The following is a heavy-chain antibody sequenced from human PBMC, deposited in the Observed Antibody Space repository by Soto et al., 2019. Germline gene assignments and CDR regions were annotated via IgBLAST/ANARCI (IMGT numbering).Heavy chain of an antibody. J-gene: IGHJ6*02. Sequence: GGSLRLSCSASGFTFSGYAMTWVRQAPGKGLEWVSGISGSGANIYYADSVKGRFTISRDNSKNTLYLQMNSLRAEDKAVYSCARRTSYGSGSYMYYYYGLDVWGQGTTVTVSS. CDR3: ARRTSYGSGSYMYYYYGLDV. D-gene: IGHD3-10*01. V-gene: IGHV3-23*01. CDR2: ISGSGANI. CDR1: GFTFSGYA.